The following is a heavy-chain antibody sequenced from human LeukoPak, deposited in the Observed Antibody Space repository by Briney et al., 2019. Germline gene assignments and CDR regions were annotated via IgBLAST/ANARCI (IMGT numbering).Heavy chain of an antibody. D-gene: IGHD3-22*01. CDR3: ARSSFPYYYDSSGYYPYGMDV. CDR2: IIPIFGTA. Sequence: SVKVSCKASGGTFSSYAISWVRQAPGQGLEWMGGIIPIFGTANYAQKFQGRVTITADEPTSTAYMELSSLRSEDTAVYYCARSSFPYYYDSSGYYPYGMDVWGQGTTVTVSS. CDR1: GGTFSSYA. J-gene: IGHJ6*02. V-gene: IGHV1-69*13.